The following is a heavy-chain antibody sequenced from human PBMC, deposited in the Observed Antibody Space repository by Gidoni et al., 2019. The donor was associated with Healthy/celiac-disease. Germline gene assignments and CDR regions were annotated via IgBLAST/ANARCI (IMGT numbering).Heavy chain of an antibody. CDR3: ARGQSSPANFDY. Sequence: QVQLQESGPGLVQPSETLSLTCTVSGGSISSYYWSWIRQPPGKGLEWIGYIYYSGSTNYNPSLKSRVTISVDTSKNQFSLKLSSVTAADTAVYYCARGQSSPANFDYWGQGTLVTVSS. V-gene: IGHV4-59*01. D-gene: IGHD2-2*01. CDR2: IYYSGST. CDR1: GGSISSYY. J-gene: IGHJ4*02.